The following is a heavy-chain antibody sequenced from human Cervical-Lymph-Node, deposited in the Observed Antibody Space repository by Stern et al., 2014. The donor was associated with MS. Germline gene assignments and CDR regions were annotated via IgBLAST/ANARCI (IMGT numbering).Heavy chain of an antibody. D-gene: IGHD2-8*01. CDR3: ARDGGGTISYYYYGMDV. CDR2: ISSSSSYT. V-gene: IGHV3-11*06. J-gene: IGHJ6*02. Sequence: VQLVESGGGLVKPGGSLRLSCAASGFTFSDYYMSWIRQAPGKGLEWVSYISSSSSYTNYADSVKGRFTISRDNAKNSLYLQMNSLRAEDTAVYYCARDGGGTISYYYYGMDVWGQGTTVTVSS. CDR1: GFTFSDYY.